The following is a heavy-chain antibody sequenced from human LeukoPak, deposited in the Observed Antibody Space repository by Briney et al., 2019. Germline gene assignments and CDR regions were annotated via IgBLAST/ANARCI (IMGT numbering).Heavy chain of an antibody. CDR1: GFTVSSNY. D-gene: IGHD1-1*01. J-gene: IGHJ4*02. CDR2: IYSGGST. Sequence: GGSLRLSCAASGFTVSSNYMSWVRQAPGKGLEWVSVIYSGGSTYYADSVKGRFTISRHNSKNTLYLQMNSLRAEDTAVYYCARHSLPGTTPFDYWGQGTLVTVSS. V-gene: IGHV3-53*04. CDR3: ARHSLPGTTPFDY.